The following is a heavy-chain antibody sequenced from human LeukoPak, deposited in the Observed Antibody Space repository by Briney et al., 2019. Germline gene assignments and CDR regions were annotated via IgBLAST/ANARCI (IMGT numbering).Heavy chain of an antibody. V-gene: IGHV3-9*01. CDR1: GFTFDDYA. J-gene: IGHJ4*02. D-gene: IGHD5-18*01. CDR2: ISWNSGSI. CDR3: AKGRYSYGPNLFDY. Sequence: SLRLSCAASGFTFDDYAMHWVRQAPGKGLEWVSGISWNSGSIGYADSVKGRFTISRDNAKNPLYLQMNSLRAEDTALYYCAKGRYSYGPNLFDYWGQGTLVTVSS.